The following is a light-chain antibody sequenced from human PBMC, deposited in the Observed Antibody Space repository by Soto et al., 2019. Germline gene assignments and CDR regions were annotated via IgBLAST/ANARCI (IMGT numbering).Light chain of an antibody. CDR2: DAS. CDR3: QQYDNLPP. J-gene: IGKJ4*01. Sequence: DIQMTQSPSSLSASVGVRVTITCQASQDISNYLNWYQQKPGKAPKLLIYDASNLETGVPSRFSGSGSGTDFTFTIRSLQTEDIATYYCQQYDNLPPFGGGTKVEIK. V-gene: IGKV1-33*01. CDR1: QDISNY.